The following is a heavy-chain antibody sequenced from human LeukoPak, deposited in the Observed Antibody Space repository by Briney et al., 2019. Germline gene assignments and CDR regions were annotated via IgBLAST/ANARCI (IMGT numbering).Heavy chain of an antibody. CDR2: ISSSSSYI. Sequence: GGSLRLSCAASGFTFSSYSMNWVRQAPGKGLEGVSSISSSSSYIYYADSVKGRFTISRDNAKNSLYLQMNSLRAEDTAVYYCARGRYGSGSYSNNWFDPWGQGTLVTVSS. V-gene: IGHV3-21*01. J-gene: IGHJ5*02. D-gene: IGHD3-10*01. CDR1: GFTFSSYS. CDR3: ARGRYGSGSYSNNWFDP.